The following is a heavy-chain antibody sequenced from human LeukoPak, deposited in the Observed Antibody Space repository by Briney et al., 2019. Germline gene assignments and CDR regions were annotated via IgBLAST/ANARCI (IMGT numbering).Heavy chain of an antibody. CDR1: GFTFSSYG. V-gene: IGHV3-23*01. CDR3: ATYRQVLLPFES. Sequence: GGSLRLSCAASGFTFSSYGMSWVRQAPGKGLEWVSAISGSGGSTYYADSVKGRFTISRDNSKNTLYLQMNSLRAEDTAVYYCATYRQVLLPFESWGQGTLVTAS. D-gene: IGHD2-8*02. CDR2: ISGSGGST. J-gene: IGHJ4*02.